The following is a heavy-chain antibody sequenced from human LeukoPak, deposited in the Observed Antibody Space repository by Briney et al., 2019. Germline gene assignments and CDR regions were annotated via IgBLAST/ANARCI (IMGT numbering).Heavy chain of an antibody. CDR2: ISGLGGST. CDR1: GFTFSDYN. J-gene: IGHJ4*02. CDR3: ARDDYGETFDY. Sequence: GGSLRLSCAASGFTFSDYNMRWIRQAPGKGLEWVSAISGLGGSTYYADSVKGRFTISRDNSKNTLYLQMNSLRAEDTAVYYCARDDYGETFDYWGQGTLVTVSS. V-gene: IGHV3-23*01. D-gene: IGHD4-17*01.